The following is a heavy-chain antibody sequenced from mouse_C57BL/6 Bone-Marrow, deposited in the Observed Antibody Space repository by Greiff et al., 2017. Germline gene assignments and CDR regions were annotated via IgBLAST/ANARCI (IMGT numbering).Heavy chain of an antibody. D-gene: IGHD1-1*01. Sequence: VQLQESGAELVRPGASVKLSCTASGFTIKDDYMHWVKQRPEQGLEWIGWIDPENGDTEYASKFQGKATITADTSSNTAYLQLSSLTSEDTAVYYCTTCYYEGFAYWGQGTLVTVSA. CDR2: IDPENGDT. CDR1: GFTIKDDY. V-gene: IGHV14-4*01. J-gene: IGHJ3*01. CDR3: TTCYYEGFAY.